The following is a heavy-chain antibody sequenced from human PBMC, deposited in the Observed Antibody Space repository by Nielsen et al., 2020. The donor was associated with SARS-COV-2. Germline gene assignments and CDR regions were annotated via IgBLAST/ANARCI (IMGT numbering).Heavy chain of an antibody. V-gene: IGHV1-8*02. CDR1: GYTFTSYG. J-gene: IGHJ6*03. D-gene: IGHD6-6*01. Sequence: ASVKVSCKASGYTFTSYGINWVRQATGQGLEWMGGIIPILGTANYAQKFQGRVTMTRNTSISTAYMELSSLRSEDTAVYYCARGKKGSSSRRYYYYYMDVWGKGTTVTVSS. CDR3: ARGKKGSSSRRYYYYYMDV. CDR2: IIPILGTA.